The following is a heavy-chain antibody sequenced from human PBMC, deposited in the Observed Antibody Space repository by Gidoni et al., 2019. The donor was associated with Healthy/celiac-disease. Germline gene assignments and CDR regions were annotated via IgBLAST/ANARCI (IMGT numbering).Heavy chain of an antibody. V-gene: IGHV3-33*01. CDR3: ARVSNDFWSGYHPFDY. CDR1: GFPFSSYG. Sequence: QVQLVESGGGVVQPGRSLRLSCAASGFPFSSYGMHWVRQAPGKGLEWVAVIWYDGSNKYYADSVNGRFTISRDNSKNTLYLQMNSLRAEDTAVYYCARVSNDFWSGYHPFDYWGQGTLVTVSA. D-gene: IGHD3-3*01. J-gene: IGHJ4*02. CDR2: IWYDGSNK.